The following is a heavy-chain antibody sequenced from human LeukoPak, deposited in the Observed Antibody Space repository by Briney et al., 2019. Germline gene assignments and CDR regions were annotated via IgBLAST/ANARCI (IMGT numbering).Heavy chain of an antibody. D-gene: IGHD5-24*01. J-gene: IGHJ4*02. Sequence: SSETLSLTCIVPGYSISSDYFWGLVRQPPGKGLEWIGSIFHSGSVYYNPSLKSRVTISVDTSKNQFSLKLSSVTAADTAVYYCARDGMATAGYWGQGTLVTVSS. CDR1: GYSISSDYF. V-gene: IGHV4-38-2*02. CDR3: ARDGMATAGY. CDR2: IFHSGSV.